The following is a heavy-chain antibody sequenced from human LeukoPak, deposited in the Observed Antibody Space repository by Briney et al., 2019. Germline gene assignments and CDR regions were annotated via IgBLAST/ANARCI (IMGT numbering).Heavy chain of an antibody. V-gene: IGHV3-30*03. J-gene: IGHJ4*02. D-gene: IGHD4-11*01. CDR3: GNHDYSDYY. CDR1: GFIFSDSG. Sequence: GGSLRLSCAASGFIFSDSGMHWVRQAPGKGLEWVAIISYDGSDTYYADSVKGRFTISRDNAKNTVYLQMNSLRVEDTAVYYCGNHDYSDYYGGQGTLVTVSA. CDR2: ISYDGSDT.